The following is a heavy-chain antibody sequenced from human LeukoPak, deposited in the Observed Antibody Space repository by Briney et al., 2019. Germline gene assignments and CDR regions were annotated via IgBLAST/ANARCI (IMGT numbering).Heavy chain of an antibody. CDR3: VTGDPIWFDP. CDR2: IYSGVST. CDR1: GFTLSNYA. V-gene: IGHV3-23*03. J-gene: IGHJ5*02. D-gene: IGHD3-10*01. Sequence: GGSLRLSCAASGFTLSNYAMNWVRQAPGKGLEWVSVIYSGVSTYYADSVRGRFTISRDDSKNTLFLQMDSLRVEDTAVYYCVTGDPIWFDPWGQGTLVTVSS.